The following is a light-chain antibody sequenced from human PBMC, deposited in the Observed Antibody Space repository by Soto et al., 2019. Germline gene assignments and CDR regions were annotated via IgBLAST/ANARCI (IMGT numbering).Light chain of an antibody. CDR1: QSVLSSSNNKNY. CDR3: QQYYSAPLT. CDR2: WAS. V-gene: IGKV4-1*01. Sequence: DIVMTQSPDSLAVSLGERATINCKSSQSVLSSSNNKNYLTWYQQKPGQPPKLLLYWASTRESGVPDRFSGSGSGTDFTLTISSLQAEDVAVYYCQQYYSAPLTFGGGTKVELK. J-gene: IGKJ4*01.